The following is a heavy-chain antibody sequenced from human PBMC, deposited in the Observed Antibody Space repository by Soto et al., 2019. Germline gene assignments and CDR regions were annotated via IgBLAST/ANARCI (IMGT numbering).Heavy chain of an antibody. CDR2: ISAYNGNT. CDR1: GYTFTSYG. Sequence: ASVKVSCKASGYTFTSYGISWVRQAPGQGLEWMGWISAYNGNTNYAPKLQGRVTMTTDTSTSTAYMELRSLRSDDTAVYYCARDSPRWYNWNYDAFDIWGQGTMVTVSS. J-gene: IGHJ3*02. V-gene: IGHV1-18*01. CDR3: ARDSPRWYNWNYDAFDI. D-gene: IGHD1-7*01.